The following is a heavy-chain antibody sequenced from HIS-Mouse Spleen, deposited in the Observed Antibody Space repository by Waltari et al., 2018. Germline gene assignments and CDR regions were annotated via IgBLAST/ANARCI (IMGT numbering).Heavy chain of an antibody. J-gene: IGHJ2*01. CDR1: GGSISSSSYY. Sequence: QLQLQESGPGLVKPSETLSLTCTVSGGSISSSSYYWGWIRQPPGKGLEWIGSIYYSGSTYSTQSLKSRVTIPVDRSKNRFSLKLSSVTAADTAVYYCAREIPYSSSWYDWYFDLWGRGTLVTVSS. V-gene: IGHV4-39*07. CDR2: IYYSGST. D-gene: IGHD6-13*01. CDR3: AREIPYSSSWYDWYFDL.